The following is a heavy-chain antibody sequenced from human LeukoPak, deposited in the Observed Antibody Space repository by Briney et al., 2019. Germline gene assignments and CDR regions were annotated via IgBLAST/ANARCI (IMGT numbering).Heavy chain of an antibody. CDR2: ISSSGAAT. CDR1: GFTFSSYS. Sequence: GGSLRLSCASSGFTFSSYSMSWAREAPGKGLEWVSVISSSGAATYYADSVKGRFTISRDNSKNTLYLQMNSLRAEDTAIYYCARAAMVRGVDYFDYWGQGTLVTVSS. J-gene: IGHJ4*02. V-gene: IGHV3-23*01. CDR3: ARAAMVRGVDYFDY. D-gene: IGHD3-10*01.